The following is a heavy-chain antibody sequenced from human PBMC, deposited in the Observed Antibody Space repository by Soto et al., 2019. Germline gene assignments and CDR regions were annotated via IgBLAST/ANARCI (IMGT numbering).Heavy chain of an antibody. CDR1: GFNFISSA. D-gene: IGHD1-26*01. J-gene: IGHJ4*02. V-gene: IGHV1-58*01. CDR2: IVAGSGNT. Sequence: SVKVSCKASGFNFISSAVQWVRQARGQRPEWIGWIVAGSGNTKYAQKFQERVTITRDMSTSTAYMELRSLSSEDTALYCGGAEYSSRYYNGLDFWGQGTLVTVSS. CDR3: GAEYSSRYYNGLDF.